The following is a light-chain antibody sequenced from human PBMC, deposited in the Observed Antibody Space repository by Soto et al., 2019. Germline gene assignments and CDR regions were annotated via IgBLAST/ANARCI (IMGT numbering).Light chain of an antibody. J-gene: IGKJ1*01. CDR3: HQYYNRPPWT. CDR2: ATS. V-gene: IGKV3-15*01. Sequence: EILMTQSPATLSVSPGDSATLSCRASRSVDTDLAWYQQKPGQAPRLLVFATSARATGVPDRFRGSRSGTDFTLTISCLRPEDSATYYCHQYYNRPPWTFGQGTKVDIK. CDR1: RSVDTD.